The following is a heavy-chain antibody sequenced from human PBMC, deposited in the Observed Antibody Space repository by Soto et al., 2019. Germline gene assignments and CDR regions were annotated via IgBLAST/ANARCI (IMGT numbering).Heavy chain of an antibody. V-gene: IGHV1-3*01. CDR3: ARGSSSWSLGTGAYYGMDV. J-gene: IGHJ6*02. CDR1: GYSFSGYG. Sequence: QVQLVQSGAEVKQPGASVKVSCKASGYSFSGYGIHWVRQAPGQRPEWMGWISAGNGIIKFSQQFQGRVAAIRDIAASTAYMELRSLTSEDTAVYYCARGSSSWSLGTGAYYGMDVWGQGTTVFVSS. D-gene: IGHD2-2*01. CDR2: ISAGNGII.